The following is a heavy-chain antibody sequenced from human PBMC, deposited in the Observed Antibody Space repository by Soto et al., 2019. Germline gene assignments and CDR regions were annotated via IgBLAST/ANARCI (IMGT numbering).Heavy chain of an antibody. J-gene: IGHJ1*01. Sequence: GASVKVSWKACGYTFTDNYIHWVRQAPGQGLEWMAWINPKSGGTNYAQRFKGRVTMARDTSISTAYLELTRLTSDDTAVYYCTRDPSAVVTGAPGYRGLRTPVTVSS. CDR2: INPKSGGT. CDR1: GYTFTDNY. V-gene: IGHV1-2*02. CDR3: TRDPSAVVTGAPGY. D-gene: IGHD2-21*02.